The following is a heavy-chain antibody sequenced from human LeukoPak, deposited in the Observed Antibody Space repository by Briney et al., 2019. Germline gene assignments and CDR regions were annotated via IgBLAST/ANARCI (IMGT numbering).Heavy chain of an antibody. D-gene: IGHD6-19*01. CDR2: ISSSSSYI. V-gene: IGHV3-21*04. CDR3: ASSDGGWYYFDY. CDR1: GFTFSSYS. Sequence: GGSLRLSCAASGFTFSSYSMNWVRQAPGKGLEWVSSISSSSSYIYYADSVKGRFTISRDNAKNSLYLQMNSLRAEDTAVYYCASSDGGWYYFDYWGQGTLVTVSS. J-gene: IGHJ4*02.